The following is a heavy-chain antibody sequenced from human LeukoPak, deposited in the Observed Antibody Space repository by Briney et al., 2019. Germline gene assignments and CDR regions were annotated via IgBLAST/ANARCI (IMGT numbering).Heavy chain of an antibody. CDR3: ARERRGNWFDP. CDR2: IWYDGSNK. Sequence: GGSLRLSCAASGFTFSSYAITWVRQAPGKGLEWVAVIWYDGSNKYYADSVKGRFTISRDNSKNTLYLQMNSLRAEDTAVYYCARERRGNWFDPWGQGTLVTVSS. CDR1: GFTFSSYA. J-gene: IGHJ5*02. V-gene: IGHV3-33*08. D-gene: IGHD1-1*01.